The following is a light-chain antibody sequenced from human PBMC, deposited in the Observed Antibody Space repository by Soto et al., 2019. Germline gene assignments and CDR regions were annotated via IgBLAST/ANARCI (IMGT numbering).Light chain of an antibody. J-gene: IGKJ4*01. CDR3: QQYDNWPALT. CDR1: QSVRSN. V-gene: IGKV3-15*01. Sequence: DIVMTQSPSTLSVSPGERATLSCRASQSVRSNLAWYQQKPGQAPRLLIYGASTRATGIPARFSGSGSGTAFTLLIISLQSEDVAVYYCQQYDNWPALTFGGGTKVEIK. CDR2: GAS.